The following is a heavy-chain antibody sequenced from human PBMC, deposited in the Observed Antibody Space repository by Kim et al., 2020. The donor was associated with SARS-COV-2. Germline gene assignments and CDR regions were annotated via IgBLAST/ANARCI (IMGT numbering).Heavy chain of an antibody. CDR3: ARYGGRVINAFDI. V-gene: IGHV7-4-1*02. Sequence: YAQGFTGRFGFSLDTSVSTAYLQISSLKAEDTAVYYCARYGGRVINAFDIWGQGTMVTVSS. D-gene: IGHD3-10*01. J-gene: IGHJ3*02.